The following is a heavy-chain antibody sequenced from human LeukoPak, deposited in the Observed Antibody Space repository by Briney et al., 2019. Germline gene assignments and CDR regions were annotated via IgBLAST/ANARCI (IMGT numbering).Heavy chain of an antibody. CDR2: IIGSGGGT. CDR1: GFTFSGYA. V-gene: IGHV3-23*01. D-gene: IGHD1-7*01. CDR3: AKENRNYVFYDY. J-gene: IGHJ4*02. Sequence: GGTLRLSCAASGFTFSGYAMSWVRQAPGKGLEWVSAIIGSGGGTFYADSVKGRFTISRDNSRNTLYLQMNSLRAEDTAVYYCAKENRNYVFYDYWGQGTLVTVSS.